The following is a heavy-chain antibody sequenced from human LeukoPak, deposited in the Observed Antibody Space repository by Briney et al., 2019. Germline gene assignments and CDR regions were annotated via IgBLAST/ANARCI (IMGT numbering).Heavy chain of an antibody. J-gene: IGHJ6*03. D-gene: IGHD4-17*01. CDR3: AREGDYGDYSKSFYYMDV. CDR2: IHTSENT. V-gene: IGHV4-4*07. CDR1: GGYIGSYY. Sequence: PSETLSLTCTVSGGYIGSYYWSWIRQPAGKGLKWIGRIHTSENTDYNPSLKSRVTMSVDMSTSQFSLRLTSVTDADTAVYYCAREGDYGDYSKSFYYMDVWGKGTTVTVSS.